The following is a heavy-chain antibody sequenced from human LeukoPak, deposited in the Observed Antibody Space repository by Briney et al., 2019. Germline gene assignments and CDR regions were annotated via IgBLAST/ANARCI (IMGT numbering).Heavy chain of an antibody. Sequence: GGSLRLSCAASGFTFSNYWMSWVRQAPGKGLEWVANIKQDRSEKYYVDSVKGRFTISRDNAKNSLYLQMNSLRAEDTAVYSCARDQYSGSWYNQRPGYYYYMDVWGKGTTVTVSS. J-gene: IGHJ6*03. CDR2: IKQDRSEK. V-gene: IGHV3-7*01. CDR3: ARDQYSGSWYNQRPGYYYYMDV. D-gene: IGHD6-13*01. CDR1: GFTFSNYW.